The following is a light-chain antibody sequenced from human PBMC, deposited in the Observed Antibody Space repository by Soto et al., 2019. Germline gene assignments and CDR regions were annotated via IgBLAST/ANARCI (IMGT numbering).Light chain of an antibody. CDR2: AAS. CDR1: QDVRTW. V-gene: IGKV1-12*01. J-gene: IGKJ3*01. CDR3: QQVNDIPLT. Sequence: FVSASIGDRVTLTCRASQDVRTWLAWYQQKPGRAPKLLIHAASRLQSGVPSRFSGSGSGTDFTLTISNLQPDDLGTYYCQQVNDIPLTFGPGTKVDIK.